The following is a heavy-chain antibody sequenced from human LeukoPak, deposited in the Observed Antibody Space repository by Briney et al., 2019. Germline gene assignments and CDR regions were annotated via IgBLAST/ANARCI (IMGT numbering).Heavy chain of an antibody. CDR3: ARERSSGYYWDYYYGMDV. D-gene: IGHD3-22*01. CDR1: GYTFTGYY. J-gene: IGHJ6*02. CDR2: INPNSGGT. Sequence: ASVKVSCKASGYTFTGYYMHWVRQAPGQGLEWMGWINPNSGGTNYAQKFQGRVTMTRDTSISTAYMELSRLRSDDTAVYYCARERSSGYYWDYYYGMDVWGQGTTVTVSS. V-gene: IGHV1-2*02.